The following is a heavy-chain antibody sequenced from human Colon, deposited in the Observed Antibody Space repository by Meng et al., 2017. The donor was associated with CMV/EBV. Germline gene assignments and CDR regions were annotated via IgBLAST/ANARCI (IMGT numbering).Heavy chain of an antibody. CDR2: TCYNGDS. J-gene: IGHJ1*01. Sequence: QVRLQESGPGLVKPSETLSLTCTVSGGSISSYCFSWIRQAPEKGLEWIGYTCYNGDSNYNPPLKSRVTISVDTSKNQFSLKLSSVTAADTAMYYCALRGSAAGTFQHWGQGTLVTVSS. CDR1: GGSISSYC. D-gene: IGHD6-13*01. V-gene: IGHV4-59*01. CDR3: ALRGSAAGTFQH.